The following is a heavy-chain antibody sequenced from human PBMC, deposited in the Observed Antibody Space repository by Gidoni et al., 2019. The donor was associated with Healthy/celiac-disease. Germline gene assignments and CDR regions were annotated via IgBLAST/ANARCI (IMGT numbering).Heavy chain of an antibody. Sequence: QVQLQQWGAGLLKPSETLSLTCAVYGGSFRGYYWSWIRQPPGKGLEWMGEINHSGSTNYTPSLKSRVTISVDTSKNQFSLKLSSVTAADTAVYYCARLARSHIVVVPAAMGWFDPWGQGTLVTVSS. J-gene: IGHJ5*02. V-gene: IGHV4-34*01. CDR1: GGSFRGYY. CDR3: ARLARSHIVVVPAAMGWFDP. CDR2: INHSGST. D-gene: IGHD2-2*01.